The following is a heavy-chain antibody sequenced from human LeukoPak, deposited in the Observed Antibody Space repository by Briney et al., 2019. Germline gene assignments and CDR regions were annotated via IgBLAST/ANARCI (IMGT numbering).Heavy chain of an antibody. CDR1: GFSFSSYG. D-gene: IGHD2-21*01. CDR3: ARDSGGETDY. Sequence: PGRSLRLSCAASGFSFSSYGMHWVRQAPGKGLEWVAVIWYDGSKKYYADSVKGRFIISRDNSKNTLYLQMNSLRAEDTAVYYCARDSGGETDYWGQGTLVTVSS. V-gene: IGHV3-33*01. CDR2: IWYDGSKK. J-gene: IGHJ4*02.